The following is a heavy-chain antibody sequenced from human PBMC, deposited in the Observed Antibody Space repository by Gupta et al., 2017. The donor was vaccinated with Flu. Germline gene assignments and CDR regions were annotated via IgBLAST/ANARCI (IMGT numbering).Heavy chain of an antibody. D-gene: IGHD3-3*01. CDR2: IYPGDSDT. V-gene: IGHV5-51*01. J-gene: IGHJ6*02. CDR3: AXHGITIXGVVTTSSSGLDV. Sequence: EVQLVQSGAEVKKPGESLKISCKGSGYSFTSYWIGWVRQMPGKGLEWMGIIYPGDSDTRYSQSFQGHVTSSADKSISTAYLQGSRLKASDNDMYYXAXHGITIXGVVTTSSSGLDVWGQGTTVTVSS. CDR1: GYSFTSYW.